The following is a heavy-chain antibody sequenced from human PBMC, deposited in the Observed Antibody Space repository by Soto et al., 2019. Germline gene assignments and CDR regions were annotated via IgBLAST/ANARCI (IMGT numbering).Heavy chain of an antibody. CDR3: ARGPYYDFWSGYYDWFDP. V-gene: IGHV5-51*01. J-gene: IGHJ5*02. CDR1: GYGFTSYW. CDR2: IYPGDSDT. Sequence: CKGSGYGFTSYWIGWVRQMPGKGLEWMGIIYPGDSDTRYSPSFQGQVTISADKSISTAYLQWSSLEASDTAMYYCARGPYYDFWSGYYDWFDPWGQGTLVTVSS. D-gene: IGHD3-3*01.